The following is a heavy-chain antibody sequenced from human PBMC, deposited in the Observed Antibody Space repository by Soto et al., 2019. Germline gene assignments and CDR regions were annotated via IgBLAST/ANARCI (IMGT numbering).Heavy chain of an antibody. V-gene: IGHV4-34*01. CDR1: GGSFSGYY. CDR2: INHSGST. CDR3: GRDYGGNVFDY. Sequence: QVQLQQWGAGLLKPSETLSLTCAVYGGSFSGYYWSWIRQPPGKGLEWIGEINHSGSTNYNPSLKTRVTISVDTSKNQFSLKLSSVTAADTAVYYCGRDYGGNVFDYWGQGTLVTVSS. D-gene: IGHD4-17*01. J-gene: IGHJ4*02.